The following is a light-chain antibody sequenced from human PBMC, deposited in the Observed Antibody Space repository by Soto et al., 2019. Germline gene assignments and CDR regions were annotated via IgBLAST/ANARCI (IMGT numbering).Light chain of an antibody. J-gene: IGKJ5*01. CDR1: LRIGTY. V-gene: IGKV1-39*01. CDR2: AAS. CDR3: QQYHTFSIA. Sequence: DIQMTQSPSSLSASVGDRVTITCRASLRIGTYLNWFQQKPGKAPKILIYAASSLHSGVPSRFSGSGSGTDFTLTISGLQPDDFATYYCQQYHTFSIAFGQGTRLEIK.